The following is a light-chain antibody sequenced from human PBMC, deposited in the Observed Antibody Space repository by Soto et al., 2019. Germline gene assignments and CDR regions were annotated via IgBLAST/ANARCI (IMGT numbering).Light chain of an antibody. J-gene: IGLJ1*01. CDR1: SSDVGGYNY. CDR3: SSYAGGNNV. Sequence: QSALTQPPSASGSPGQSVTISCTGTSSDVGGYNYVSWYQQHPGKAPKLMVYEVNKRPSGVPDRFSGSKSGNTASLTVSGLQDEDEADYYCSSYAGGNNVFGTGTKLTVL. V-gene: IGLV2-8*01. CDR2: EVN.